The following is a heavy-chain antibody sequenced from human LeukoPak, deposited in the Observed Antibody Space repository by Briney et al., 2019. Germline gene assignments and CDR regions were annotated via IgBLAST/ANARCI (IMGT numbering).Heavy chain of an antibody. CDR3: ARDAGDYDAFDI. CDR1: GFTFSSYS. Sequence: GGSLRLSCAASGFTFSSYSMNWVRQAPGKGLEWVSSISSSSSYIYYADSVKGRFTISRDNAKNSLYLQMNSLRAEDTAVYYCARDAGDYDAFDIWGQGTMVTVSS. V-gene: IGHV3-21*01. D-gene: IGHD4-17*01. J-gene: IGHJ3*02. CDR2: ISSSSSYI.